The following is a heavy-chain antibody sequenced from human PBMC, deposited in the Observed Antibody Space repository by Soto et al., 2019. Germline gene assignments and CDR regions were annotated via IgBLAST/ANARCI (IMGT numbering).Heavy chain of an antibody. J-gene: IGHJ5*01. CDR1: GFTFSSYA. V-gene: IGHV3-23*01. D-gene: IGHD3-9*01. CDR2: ISGSGATT. CDR3: AKLRYCDCSAYNWFEY. Sequence: LRLSCAASGFTFSSYAMTWVRQAPGKGLEWVSGISGSGATTSYADSVKGRFTVSRDNSKNTLYLQMNSLRVEDTVVYHCAKLRYCDCSAYNWFEYWGQGTPVTVSS.